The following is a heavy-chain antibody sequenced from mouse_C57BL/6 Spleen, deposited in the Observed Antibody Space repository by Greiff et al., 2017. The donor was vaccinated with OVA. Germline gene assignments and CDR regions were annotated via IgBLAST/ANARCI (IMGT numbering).Heavy chain of an antibody. CDR3: ASLTGPSYYFDY. J-gene: IGHJ2*01. Sequence: EVQLVESGAELVKPGASVKLSCTASGFNIKDYYMHWVKQRTEQGLEWIGRIDPEDGETKYAPKFQGKATITADTSSNTAYLQLSSLTSEDTAVYYCASLTGPSYYFDYWGQGTTLTVSS. CDR1: GFNIKDYY. D-gene: IGHD4-1*01. CDR2: IDPEDGET. V-gene: IGHV14-2*01.